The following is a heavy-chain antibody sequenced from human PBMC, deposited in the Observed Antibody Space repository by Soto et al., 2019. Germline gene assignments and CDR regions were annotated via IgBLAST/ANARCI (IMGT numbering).Heavy chain of an antibody. D-gene: IGHD4-17*01. CDR2: ISGSGGST. J-gene: IGHJ1*01. V-gene: IGHV3-23*01. CDR1: GFTFSSYA. Sequence: EVQLLESGGGLVQPGGSLRLSCAASGFTFSSYAMSWVRQAPGKGLEWVSAISGSGGSTYYADSVKGWFTISRDNSKNTLYLQMNSLRAEDTAVYYCAKFIYGGNGYFQHWGQGTLVTVSS. CDR3: AKFIYGGNGYFQH.